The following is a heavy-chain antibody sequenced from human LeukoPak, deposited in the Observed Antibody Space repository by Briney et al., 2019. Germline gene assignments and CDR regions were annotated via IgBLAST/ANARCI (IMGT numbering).Heavy chain of an antibody. CDR2: INPNSGGT. V-gene: IGHV1-2*02. Sequence: ASVKVSCKASGYTFTGYYMHWVRQAPGQGLEWMEWINPNSGGTNYAQKFQGRVTMTRDMSSSTVYMELSSLRSEDTAVYFCAREGKCSGVNCYSFEYWGQGSLVTVSS. D-gene: IGHD2-15*01. CDR3: AREGKCSGVNCYSFEY. J-gene: IGHJ4*02. CDR1: GYTFTGYY.